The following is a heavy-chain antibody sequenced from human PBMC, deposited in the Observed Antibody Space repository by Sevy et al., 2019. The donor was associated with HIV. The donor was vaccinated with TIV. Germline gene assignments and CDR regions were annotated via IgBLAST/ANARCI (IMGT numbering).Heavy chain of an antibody. CDR3: ARGGRIAAAGTGYYGMDV. D-gene: IGHD6-13*01. J-gene: IGHJ6*02. Sequence: ASVKVSCKASGYTFTSYYMHWVRQAPGQGLEWMGIINPSGGSTSYAQKFQDRVTMTRDTSTSTVYMELSSLRSEDTAVYYCARGGRIAAAGTGYYGMDVWGQGTTVTVSS. CDR1: GYTFTSYY. V-gene: IGHV1-46*01. CDR2: INPSGGST.